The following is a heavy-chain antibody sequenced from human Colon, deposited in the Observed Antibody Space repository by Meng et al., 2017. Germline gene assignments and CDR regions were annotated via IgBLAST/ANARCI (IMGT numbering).Heavy chain of an antibody. Sequence: EVLLVESGGGLVQPGGSRRLSCAASGFTFSDSYMDWFRQAPGNGLEWVGRIRNKAYSYTTEYAASVKGRFTVSRDDLKNSVYLQMNNLKTEDTAVYYCATGSTFYWGRGTLVTVSS. D-gene: IGHD1-26*01. J-gene: IGHJ4*02. CDR2: IRNKAYSYTT. CDR3: ATGSTFY. V-gene: IGHV3-72*01. CDR1: GFTFSDSY.